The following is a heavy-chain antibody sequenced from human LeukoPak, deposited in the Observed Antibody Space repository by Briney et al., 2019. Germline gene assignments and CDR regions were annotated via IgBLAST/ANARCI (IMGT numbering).Heavy chain of an antibody. CDR1: GFTFSSYW. D-gene: IGHD3-22*01. Sequence: PGGSLRLSCAASGFTFSSYWMSWVRQAPGKGLEWVANIKQDGSEKYYVDSVKGRFTISRDNAKNSLYLQMNSLRAEDTAVYYCARKMGYYDSSGFDYWGQGTLVTVSS. CDR2: IKQDGSEK. J-gene: IGHJ4*02. V-gene: IGHV3-7*01. CDR3: ARKMGYYDSSGFDY.